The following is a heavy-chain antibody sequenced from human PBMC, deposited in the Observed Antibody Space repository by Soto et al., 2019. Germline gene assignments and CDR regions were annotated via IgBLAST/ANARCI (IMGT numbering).Heavy chain of an antibody. CDR2: INYDGTST. J-gene: IGHJ4*02. Sequence: EVQLVESGGGLVQPGGSLRLSCAASGFTFSTYWIHWVRQAPGRGLVWGSRINYDGTSTDYADSVKGRFTISRDNAKNTLYLQMNTLTGEDTAVYYCTRGPRPTSVGTGAYWGQGTLVTVSS. CDR3: TRGPRPTSVGTGAY. D-gene: IGHD3-10*01. V-gene: IGHV3-74*01. CDR1: GFTFSTYW.